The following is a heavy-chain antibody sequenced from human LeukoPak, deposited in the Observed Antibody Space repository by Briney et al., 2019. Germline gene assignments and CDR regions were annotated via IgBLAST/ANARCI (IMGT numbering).Heavy chain of an antibody. CDR3: ARGWGYFDY. D-gene: IGHD6-19*01. CDR2: IFYTGTT. CDR1: GGSTSNYY. J-gene: IGHJ4*02. V-gene: IGHV4-59*01. Sequence: SETLSLTCTVSGGSTSNYYWSWIRQPPGKGLEWIGYIFYTGTTNYNFSLKSRLTISVDTSKNQFSLRLTSVTAADTAVYYCARGWGYFDYWGRGTLVTVSS.